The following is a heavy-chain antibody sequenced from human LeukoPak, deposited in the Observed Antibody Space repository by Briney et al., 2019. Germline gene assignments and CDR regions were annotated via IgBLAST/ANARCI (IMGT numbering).Heavy chain of an antibody. CDR2: ISGSDGST. CDR1: GFTFSDYY. D-gene: IGHD3-16*01. CDR3: AKDGGQGADY. Sequence: PGGSLRLSCAASGFTFSDYYMSWIRQAPGKGLEWVSGISGSDGSTYYADSVKGRFTISRDNSKNTLYLQMNSLRAEDMAVYYCAKDGGQGADYWGQGTLVSVSS. J-gene: IGHJ4*02. V-gene: IGHV3-23*01.